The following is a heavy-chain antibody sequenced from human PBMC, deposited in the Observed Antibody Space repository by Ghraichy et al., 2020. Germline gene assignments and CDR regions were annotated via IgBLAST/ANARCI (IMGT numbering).Heavy chain of an antibody. J-gene: IGHJ2*01. V-gene: IGHV3-23*01. CDR2: ISGSGGST. CDR1: GFTFSSYA. D-gene: IGHD3-22*01. Sequence: GGSLRLSCAASGFTFSSYAMSWVRQAPGKGLEWVSAISGSGGSTYYADSVKGRFTISRDNSKNTLYLQMNSLRAEDTAVYYCAKKYYYDSSGYYHQTEKTFRGGETNWYFDLWGRGTLVTVSS. CDR3: AKKYYYDSSGYYHQTEKTFRGGETNWYFDL.